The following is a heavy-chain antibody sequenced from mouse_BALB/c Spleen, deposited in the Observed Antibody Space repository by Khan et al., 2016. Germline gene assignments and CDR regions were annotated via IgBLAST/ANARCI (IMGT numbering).Heavy chain of an antibody. V-gene: IGHV3-1*02. CDR1: GYSIPSHYS. J-gene: IGHJ2*01. CDR2: IHYSGST. Sequence: EVQLQESGPDLVKPSQSLSLTCTVTGYSIPSHYSWHWIRHFPGNKLEWMGYIHYSGSTNYNPSLKSRISITRDPSKHQFFLQLNSVTTEDTATSYCATSTSGYWYYFDYGGQGTTLTVSS. D-gene: IGHD3-1*01. CDR3: ATSTSGYWYYFDY.